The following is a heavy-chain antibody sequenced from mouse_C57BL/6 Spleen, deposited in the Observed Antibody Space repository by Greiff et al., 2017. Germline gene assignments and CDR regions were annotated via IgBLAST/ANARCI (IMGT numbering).Heavy chain of an antibody. CDR1: GYAFSSSW. V-gene: IGHV1-82*01. CDR3: ARQDSSGPVDY. D-gene: IGHD3-2*02. Sequence: VKLQESGPELVKPGASVKISCKASGYAFSSSWMNWVKQRPGKGLEWIGRIYPGDGDTNYNGKFKGKATLTADKSSSTAYMQLSSLTSEDSAVYFCARQDSSGPVDYWGQGTTLTVSS. CDR2: IYPGDGDT. J-gene: IGHJ2*01.